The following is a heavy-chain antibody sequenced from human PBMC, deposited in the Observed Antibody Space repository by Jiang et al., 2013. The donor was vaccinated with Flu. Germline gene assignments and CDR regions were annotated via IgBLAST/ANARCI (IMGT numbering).Heavy chain of an antibody. CDR2: TYYRSKWYN. D-gene: IGHD3-16*01. V-gene: IGHV6-1*01. J-gene: IGHJ5*02. Sequence: RQSPSRGLEWLGRTYYRSKWYNDYAVSVKSRITINPDTSKNQFSLQLNSVTPEDTAVYYCARAVSGKDYYDYVWGSWRRNNWFDPWGQGTLVTVSS. CDR3: ARAVSGKDYYDYVWGSWRRNNWFDP.